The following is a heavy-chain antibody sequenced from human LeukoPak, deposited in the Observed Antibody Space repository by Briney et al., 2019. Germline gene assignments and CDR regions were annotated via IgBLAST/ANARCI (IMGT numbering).Heavy chain of an antibody. V-gene: IGHV3-21*01. CDR1: GFTVSSNY. Sequence: GGSLRLSCAASGFTVSSNYMSWVRQAPGKGLEWVSYISTSGSYIYYSDSVKGRFTMSRDNAKNSLYLQMNGLRAEDTAVYYCARDARGHHAFDIWGQGTMVTVSS. J-gene: IGHJ3*02. CDR3: ARDARGHHAFDI. D-gene: IGHD3-16*01. CDR2: ISTSGSYI.